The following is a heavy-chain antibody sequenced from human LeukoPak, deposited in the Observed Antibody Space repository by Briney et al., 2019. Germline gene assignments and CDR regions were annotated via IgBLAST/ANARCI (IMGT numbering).Heavy chain of an antibody. Sequence: SVKVSCKASGGTFSSYAISWVRQAPGRGLEWMGGIIPIFGTANYAQKFQGRVTITTDESTSTAYMELSSLRSEDTAVYYCARGLPGVVPAAKDYYYYMDVWGKGTTVTVSS. V-gene: IGHV1-69*05. CDR2: IIPIFGTA. CDR1: GGTFSSYA. CDR3: ARGLPGVVPAAKDYYYYMDV. D-gene: IGHD2-2*01. J-gene: IGHJ6*03.